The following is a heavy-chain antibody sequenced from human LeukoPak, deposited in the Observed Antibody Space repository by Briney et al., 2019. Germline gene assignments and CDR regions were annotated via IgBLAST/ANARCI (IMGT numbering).Heavy chain of an antibody. V-gene: IGHV1-2*02. CDR3: ARDVLYCSSTSCYIRSGLDNHMHV. J-gene: IGHJ6*03. Sequence: ASVKVSCKASGYTFTGYYMNWVRQAPGQGLEWMGWINPNSGGTHYAQKFQGRVTMTRDTSISTAYMELSRLRSDDTAVYYCARDVLYCSSTSCYIRSGLDNHMHVWGKGTTVTVSS. D-gene: IGHD2-2*02. CDR1: GYTFTGYY. CDR2: INPNSGGT.